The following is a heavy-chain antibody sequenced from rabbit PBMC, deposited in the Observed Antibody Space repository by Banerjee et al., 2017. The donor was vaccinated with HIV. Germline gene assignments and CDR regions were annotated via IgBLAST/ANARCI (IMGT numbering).Heavy chain of an antibody. V-gene: IGHV1S45*01. D-gene: IGHD6-1*01. CDR1: GFSFSNKYV. Sequence: QEQLEESGGGLVKPGGTLTLTCKASGFSFSNKYVMCWVRQAPGKGLEWIGCISSSGGTTYYANWAKGRFTISKTSSTTVTLQMTSLTAADTATYFCARPGYVGYGYATYFNLWGPGTLVTVS. CDR3: ARPGYVGYGYATYFNL. J-gene: IGHJ4*01. CDR2: ISSSGGTT.